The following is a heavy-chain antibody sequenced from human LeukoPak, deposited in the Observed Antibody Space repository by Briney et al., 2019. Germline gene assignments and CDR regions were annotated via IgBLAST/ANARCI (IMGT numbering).Heavy chain of an antibody. CDR3: AKDMGITMVRGVIGFDY. Sequence: SLSLSCAASGFTFNGDAMHWVRKAPGPGLGRVSGSSWHSSSIGYADSVKGRFTISRDNAKNSLYLQMNSLRAEDTALYYCAKDMGITMVRGVIGFDYWGQGTLVTVSS. CDR1: GFTFNGDA. CDR2: SSWHSSSI. V-gene: IGHV3-9*01. D-gene: IGHD3-10*01. J-gene: IGHJ4*02.